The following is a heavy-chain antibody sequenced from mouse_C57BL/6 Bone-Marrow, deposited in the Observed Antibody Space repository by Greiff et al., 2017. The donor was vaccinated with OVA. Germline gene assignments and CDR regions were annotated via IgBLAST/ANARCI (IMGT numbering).Heavy chain of an antibody. D-gene: IGHD4-1*01. CDR1: GYTFTSYG. CDR3: ARDWNYFDY. V-gene: IGHV1-81*01. Sequence: QVQLQQSGAELARPGASVKLSCKASGYTFTSYGISWVKQRTGQGLEWIGEIYPRRGNTYYNEKFKGKATLTADKSSSTAYMELRSLTSEDSAVYFCARDWNYFDYWGKGTTLTVSS. CDR2: IYPRRGNT. J-gene: IGHJ2*01.